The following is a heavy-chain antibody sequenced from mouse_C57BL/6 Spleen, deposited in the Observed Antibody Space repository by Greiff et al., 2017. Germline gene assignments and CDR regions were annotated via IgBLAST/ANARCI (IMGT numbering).Heavy chain of an antibody. CDR3: ITTVVATDFDY. D-gene: IGHD1-1*01. J-gene: IGHJ2*01. Sequence: VQLQQSGAELARPGASVKMSCKASGYTFTSYTMHWVKQRPGQGLEWIGYINPSSGYTKYNQKFKDKATLTADKSSITAYMQLSSLTSEDAAVYYCITTVVATDFDYWGQGTTLTVSS. CDR2: INPSSGYT. V-gene: IGHV1-4*01. CDR1: GYTFTSYT.